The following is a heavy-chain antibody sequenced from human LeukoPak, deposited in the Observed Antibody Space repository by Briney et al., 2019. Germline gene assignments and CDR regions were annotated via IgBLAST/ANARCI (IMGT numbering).Heavy chain of an antibody. J-gene: IGHJ3*02. CDR2: ISYDGSNK. D-gene: IGHD3-22*01. Sequence: PGGSLRLSCAASGFTFSSYGMHWVRQAPGKGLEWVAVISYDGSNKYYADSVKGRFTISRDNSKNTLYLQMNSLRAEDTAVYYCARDAYYYDSSGCDIWGQGTMVTVSS. CDR1: GFTFSSYG. CDR3: ARDAYYYDSSGCDI. V-gene: IGHV3-30*03.